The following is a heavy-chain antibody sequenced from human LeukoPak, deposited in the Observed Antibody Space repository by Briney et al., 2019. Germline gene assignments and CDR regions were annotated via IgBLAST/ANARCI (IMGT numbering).Heavy chain of an antibody. CDR1: GFTFSSFG. D-gene: IGHD2-2*01. CDR3: ARGYCSSTSCYFDS. J-gene: IGHJ4*02. CDR2: ISYDGSNK. V-gene: IGHV3-30*03. Sequence: GGSLRLSCAASGFTFSSFGMHWVRQAPGKGLEWVAVISYDGSNKYYADSVKGRFIISRDNSKNTLYLQMNSLRAEDTAVYYCARGYCSSTSCYFDSWGLGTMVTVSS.